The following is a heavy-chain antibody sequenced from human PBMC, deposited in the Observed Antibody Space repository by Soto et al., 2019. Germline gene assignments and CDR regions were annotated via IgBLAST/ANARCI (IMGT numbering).Heavy chain of an antibody. V-gene: IGHV1-69*13. CDR1: GGTFSSYA. CDR2: IIPIFGTA. D-gene: IGHD6-6*01. Sequence: SVKVSCKASGGTFSSYAISWVRQAPGQGLEWMGGIIPIFGTANYAQKFQGRVTITADESTSTAYMELSSLRSEDTAVYYCARNEQLGPDAFDIWGQGTMVTVSS. J-gene: IGHJ3*02. CDR3: ARNEQLGPDAFDI.